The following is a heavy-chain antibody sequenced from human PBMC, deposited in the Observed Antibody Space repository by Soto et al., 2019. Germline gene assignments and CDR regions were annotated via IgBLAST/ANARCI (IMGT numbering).Heavy chain of an antibody. CDR3: ARGHSTDCSNGVCSFFYNHDMDV. Sequence: VRQAPGQGLEWLGRINPKSGGTSTAQKFQGWVTMTRDRSISTVYMELTRLRSDDTAVYFCARGHSTDCSNGVCSFFYNHDMDVWGQGTTVTVSS. D-gene: IGHD2-8*01. CDR2: INPKSGGT. J-gene: IGHJ6*02. V-gene: IGHV1-2*04.